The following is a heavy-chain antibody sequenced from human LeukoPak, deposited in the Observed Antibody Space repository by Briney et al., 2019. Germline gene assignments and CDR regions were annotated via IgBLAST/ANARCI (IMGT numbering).Heavy chain of an antibody. CDR3: ARDLCGATPSCYFDY. D-gene: IGHD5-24*01. Sequence: GSLRLSCAASGFTFSSYSMNWVRQAPGKGLEWVSSISSSSSYIYYADSVKGRFTISRDNAKNSLYLQMNSLRAEDTAVYYCARDLCGATPSCYFDYWGQGTLVTVSS. CDR2: ISSSSSYI. V-gene: IGHV3-21*01. J-gene: IGHJ4*02. CDR1: GFTFSSYS.